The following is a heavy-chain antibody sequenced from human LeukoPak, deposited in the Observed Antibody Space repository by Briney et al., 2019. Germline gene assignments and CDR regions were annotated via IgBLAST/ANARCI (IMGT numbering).Heavy chain of an antibody. D-gene: IGHD2-2*02. CDR1: GYTFTSYD. V-gene: IGHV1-8*01. J-gene: IGHJ5*02. CDR2: TNPNRGNT. Sequence: ASVKVSCKASGYTFTSYDINWARQATGQGLEWMGWTNPNRGNTGYAQKFQGRVTMTRNTSISTAYMELSSLRSEDTAVYYCARLGSSIDSSTSWFTLHPWGQGTLVTVSS. CDR3: ARLGSSIDSSTSWFTLHP.